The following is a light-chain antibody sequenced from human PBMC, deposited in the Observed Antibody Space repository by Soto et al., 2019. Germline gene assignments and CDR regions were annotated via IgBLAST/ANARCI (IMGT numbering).Light chain of an antibody. CDR3: QQYADLPYT. CDR1: QTLTTTY. J-gene: IGKJ2*01. Sequence: EIVLTQSPGTLSLSPGERATLSCMASQTLTTTYLAWYQQKPGQAPRLLIYGVSRRATGIPDRFSGSGSGTDFTLTISRLESEDFAVYSCQQYADLPYTFGQGTTLEI. V-gene: IGKV3-20*01. CDR2: GVS.